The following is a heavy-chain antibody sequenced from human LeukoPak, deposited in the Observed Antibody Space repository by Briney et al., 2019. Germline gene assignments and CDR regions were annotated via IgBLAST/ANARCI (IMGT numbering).Heavy chain of an antibody. J-gene: IGHJ5*02. CDR3: ARDQLSRGVWFDP. D-gene: IGHD1-1*01. CDR1: GYSFVLYG. CDR2: ISTFNNYT. V-gene: IGHV1-18*01. Sequence: ASVKVSCKASGYSFVLYGISWVRQAPGQGPEWMGWISTFNNYTQYAQKFQGRLTMTTDTSTSSAYMELRSLRSDDTAVYYCARDQLSRGVWFDPWGQGTLVTVSS.